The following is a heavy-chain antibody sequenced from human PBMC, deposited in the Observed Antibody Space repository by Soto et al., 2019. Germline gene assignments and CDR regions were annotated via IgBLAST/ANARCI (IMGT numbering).Heavy chain of an antibody. CDR3: ARQLIY. Sequence: SETLSLTCTASGGSISSSYWSWIRQPPGKGLEWIGYIYDSGSTYYNSSLRSRVTMSVDTSKNQFSLKLSSVTAADTAVYYCARQLIYWGRGTPVTVSS. CDR2: IYDSGST. CDR1: GGSISSSY. D-gene: IGHD6-13*01. J-gene: IGHJ4*02. V-gene: IGHV4-59*08.